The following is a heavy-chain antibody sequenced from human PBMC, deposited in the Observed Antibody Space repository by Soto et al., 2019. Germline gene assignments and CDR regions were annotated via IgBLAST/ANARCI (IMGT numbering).Heavy chain of an antibody. CDR3: EAEMTFGKLSVV. Sequence: QVQLVQSGAEVKKPGSSVKVSCKASGDTDTNYVISWVRQAPGQGLEGMGGIFPKFGTTYSAQKLQDRLTITSDESTYTVYMQLSSLSLDDTAVYYCEAEMTFGKLSVVWGQGTTVTVSS. D-gene: IGHD3-16*02. CDR2: IFPKFGTT. V-gene: IGHV1-69*01. CDR1: GDTDTNYV. J-gene: IGHJ6*02.